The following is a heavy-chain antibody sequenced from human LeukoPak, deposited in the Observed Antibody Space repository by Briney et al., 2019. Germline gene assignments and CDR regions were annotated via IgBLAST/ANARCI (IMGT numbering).Heavy chain of an antibody. Sequence: SETLSLTCTVSNASISSNTYYRAWIRQPPGKGLEYIGSINYRGSTYYNPSLKSRVTLSVDTSKNQFSLKLSSVTAADTAVYYCARDYYDSSGYYYAGGREDWFDPWGQGTLVTVSS. CDR3: ARDYYDSSGYYYAGGREDWFDP. CDR1: NASISSNTYY. J-gene: IGHJ5*02. CDR2: INYRGST. V-gene: IGHV4-39*07. D-gene: IGHD3-22*01.